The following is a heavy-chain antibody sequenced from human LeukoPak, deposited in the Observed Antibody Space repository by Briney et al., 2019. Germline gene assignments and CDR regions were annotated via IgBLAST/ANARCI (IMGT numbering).Heavy chain of an antibody. CDR3: AREGPVAGDDAFDI. D-gene: IGHD6-19*01. J-gene: IGHJ3*02. V-gene: IGHV4-59*01. Sequence: SETVSLTCTVSGGSISSYYWSWIRQPPGKGLEWIGYIYYSGSTNYNPSLKSRVTISVDTSKNQFSLKLSSVTAADTAVYYCAREGPVAGDDAFDIWGQGTMVTVSS. CDR1: GGSISSYY. CDR2: IYYSGST.